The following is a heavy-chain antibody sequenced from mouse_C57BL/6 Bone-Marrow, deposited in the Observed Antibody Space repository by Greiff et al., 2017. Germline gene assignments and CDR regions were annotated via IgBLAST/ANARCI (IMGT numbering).Heavy chain of an antibody. J-gene: IGHJ2*01. V-gene: IGHV1-69*01. Sequence: QVQLQQPGAELVMPGASVKLSCKASGYTFTSYWMHWVKQRPGQGLEWIGEIDPSDSYTNYNQKFKGKSTLTVDKSSSTAYMQLSSLTSEDSAVYYCARRGDGYRYYFDYWGQGTTLTVSS. CDR2: IDPSDSYT. CDR3: ARRGDGYRYYFDY. CDR1: GYTFTSYW. D-gene: IGHD2-3*01.